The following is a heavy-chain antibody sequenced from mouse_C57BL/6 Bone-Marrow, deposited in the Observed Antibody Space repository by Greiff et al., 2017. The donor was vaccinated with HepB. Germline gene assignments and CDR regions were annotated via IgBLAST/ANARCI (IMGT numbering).Heavy chain of an antibody. CDR1: GYAFTNYL. Sequence: VQLQESGAELVRPGPSVKVSCKASGYAFTNYLIEWVKQRPGQGLEWIGVINPGSGGTNYNEKFKGKATLTADKSSSTAYMQLSSLTSEDSAVYFCARSGGDYDLYYFDYWGQGTTLTVSS. J-gene: IGHJ2*01. D-gene: IGHD2-4*01. V-gene: IGHV1-54*01. CDR2: INPGSGGT. CDR3: ARSGGDYDLYYFDY.